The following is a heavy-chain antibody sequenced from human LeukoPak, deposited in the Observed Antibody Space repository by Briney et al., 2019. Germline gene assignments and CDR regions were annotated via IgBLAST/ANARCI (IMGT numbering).Heavy chain of an antibody. CDR3: AVEKGPYNWNGVDY. CDR1: GFTFSSYG. Sequence: GRSLRLSCAASGFTFSSYGMHWVRQAPGEGLEWVAVIWYDGSNKYYADSVKGRFTISRDNSKNTLYLQMNSLRAEDTAVYYCAVEKGPYNWNGVDYWGQGTLVTVSS. D-gene: IGHD1-20*01. V-gene: IGHV3-33*01. J-gene: IGHJ4*02. CDR2: IWYDGSNK.